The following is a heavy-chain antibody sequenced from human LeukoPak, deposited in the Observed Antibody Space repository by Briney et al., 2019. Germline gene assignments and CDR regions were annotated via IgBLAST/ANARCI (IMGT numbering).Heavy chain of an antibody. CDR1: GFTFSSYA. CDR3: AKDVSRTSCYCMDV. CDR2: ISGSGGNT. D-gene: IGHD2-2*01. V-gene: IGHV3-23*01. J-gene: IGHJ6*03. Sequence: GGSLRLSCAASGFTFSSYAMSWVCQAPGKGLEWVSGISGSGGNTYYADSVKGRFTISRDISKNTLYLQMNSLRAEDTAVYYCAKDVSRTSCYCMDVWGKVTTVTVS.